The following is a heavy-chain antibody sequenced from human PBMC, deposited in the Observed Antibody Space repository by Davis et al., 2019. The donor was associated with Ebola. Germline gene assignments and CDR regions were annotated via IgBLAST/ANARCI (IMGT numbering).Heavy chain of an antibody. V-gene: IGHV3-30*02. Sequence: GESLKISCAASGFTFSSYGMHWVRQAPGKGLEWVAFIRYDGSNKYYADSVKGRFTISRDNSKNTLYLQMNSLRTEDTAVYYCASGTAAWFWGQGTLVTVSS. D-gene: IGHD1-14*01. J-gene: IGHJ4*02. CDR3: ASGTAAWF. CDR1: GFTFSSYG. CDR2: IRYDGSNK.